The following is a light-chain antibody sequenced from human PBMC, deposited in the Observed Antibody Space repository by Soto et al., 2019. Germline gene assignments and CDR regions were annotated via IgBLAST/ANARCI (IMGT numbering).Light chain of an antibody. CDR1: QSINSW. CDR2: DAS. Sequence: PSTLSASVGDRVTITCRASQSINSWLAWYQQKPGKAPNLLIYDASSLESGVPSRFSGSGSGTEFTLTISSLQPDDFATYYCQHYNSYSITFGQGTRLEI. V-gene: IGKV1-5*01. CDR3: QHYNSYSIT. J-gene: IGKJ5*01.